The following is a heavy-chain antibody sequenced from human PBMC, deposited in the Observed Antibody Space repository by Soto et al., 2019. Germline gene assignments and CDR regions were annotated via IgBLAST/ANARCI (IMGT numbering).Heavy chain of an antibody. D-gene: IGHD6-19*01. J-gene: IGHJ4*02. Sequence: EVQLLESGGGLVQPGGSLRLSCAASGFTFGSYAMNWVRQAPGQGLEWVSVVSGSGGSTYYADSVKGRFTISRDNSKNTLYLQMNSLRAEDTAGYYCARRSSGWYFDYWGQGTLVTVSS. CDR3: ARRSSGWYFDY. CDR2: VSGSGGST. V-gene: IGHV3-23*01. CDR1: GFTFGSYA.